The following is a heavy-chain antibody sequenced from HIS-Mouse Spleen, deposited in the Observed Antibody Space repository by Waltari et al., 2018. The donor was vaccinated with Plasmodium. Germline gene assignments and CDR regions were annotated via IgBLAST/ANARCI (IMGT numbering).Heavy chain of an antibody. J-gene: IGHJ4*02. CDR1: GFTFSSYD. D-gene: IGHD6-6*01. CDR2: IGTAGDT. Sequence: EVQLVESGGGLVQPGGSLRLSCAASGFTFSSYDLHWRRQATGKGLEWVSAIGTAGDTYYPGSVKGRFTISRENAKNSLYLQMNSLRAGDTAVYYCARGPTYSSSYYFDYWGQGTLVTVSS. CDR3: ARGPTYSSSYYFDY. V-gene: IGHV3-13*01.